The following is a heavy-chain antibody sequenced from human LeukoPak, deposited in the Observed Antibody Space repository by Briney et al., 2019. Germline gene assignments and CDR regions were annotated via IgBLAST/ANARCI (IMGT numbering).Heavy chain of an antibody. CDR3: ARRGGTYRNSWYSFDI. CDR1: GYTFTDHY. D-gene: IGHD6-13*01. V-gene: IGHV1-2*02. Sequence: ASVKVSCKASGYTFTDHYMHWVRQAPGQGLEWMGWIKPDSGGTNYSQKFQGRVTMTRDTSISTAYMELSSLRSDDTAVYYCARRGGTYRNSWYSFDIWGQGTMVTVSS. J-gene: IGHJ3*02. CDR2: IKPDSGGT.